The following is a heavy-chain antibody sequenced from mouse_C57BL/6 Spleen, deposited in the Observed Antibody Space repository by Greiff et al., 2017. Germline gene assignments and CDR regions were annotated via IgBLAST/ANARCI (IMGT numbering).Heavy chain of an antibody. Sequence: EVKVVESGGGLVKPGGSLKLSCAASGFTFSDYGMHWVRQAPEKGLEWVAYISSGSSTIYYADTVKGRFTISRDNAKNTLFLQMTSLRSEDTAMYYCARNIYYGNPFFDYWGQGTTLTVSS. CDR3: ARNIYYGNPFFDY. CDR1: GFTFSDYG. CDR2: ISSGSSTI. V-gene: IGHV5-17*01. D-gene: IGHD2-1*01. J-gene: IGHJ2*01.